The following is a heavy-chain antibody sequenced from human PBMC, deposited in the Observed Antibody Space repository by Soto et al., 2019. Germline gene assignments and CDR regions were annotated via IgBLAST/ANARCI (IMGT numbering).Heavy chain of an antibody. D-gene: IGHD1-20*01. V-gene: IGHV4-39*02. CDR2: IYYSGST. Sequence: SERLSVTCTVSGGSISSSSYYWGWIRQPPGKGLEWIGSIYYSGSTYYNPSLKSRVTISVDTSKNQFSLKLSSVTAADTAVYYCSRERDNCNELFDYWGQGTLVIDSS. J-gene: IGHJ4*02. CDR3: SRERDNCNELFDY. CDR1: GGSISSSSYY.